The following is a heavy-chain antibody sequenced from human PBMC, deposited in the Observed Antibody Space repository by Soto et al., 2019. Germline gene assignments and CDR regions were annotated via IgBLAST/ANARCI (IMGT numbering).Heavy chain of an antibody. CDR2: IIPILGIA. Sequence: QVQLVQSGAEVKKPGSSVKVSCKASGGTFSSYTISWVRQAPGQGLEWMGRIIPILGIANYAQKFQGRVTXTXXKSTSTAYMELSSLRSEDTAVYYCARDLNHSSTGYWGQGTLVTVSS. CDR3: ARDLNHSSTGY. CDR1: GGTFSSYT. V-gene: IGHV1-69*08. J-gene: IGHJ4*02. D-gene: IGHD6-13*01.